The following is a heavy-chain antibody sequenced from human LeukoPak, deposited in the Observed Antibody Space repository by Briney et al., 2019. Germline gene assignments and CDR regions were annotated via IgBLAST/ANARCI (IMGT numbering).Heavy chain of an antibody. Sequence: GRSLRLSCTGSGFTFGDYAMSWFRQAPGKGLEWVSFIRSKAYAETTEYAASVKGRFTISRDDSKSIAYLQMNSLKTEDTAVYYCQEYSSSSFDFWGQGTLVTVSS. J-gene: IGHJ4*02. CDR3: QEYSSSSFDF. CDR1: GFTFGDYA. V-gene: IGHV3-49*03. D-gene: IGHD6-6*01. CDR2: IRSKAYAETT.